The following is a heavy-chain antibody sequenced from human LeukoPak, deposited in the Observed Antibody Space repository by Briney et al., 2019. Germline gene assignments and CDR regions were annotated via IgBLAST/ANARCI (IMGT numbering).Heavy chain of an antibody. CDR2: IYPGDSET. V-gene: IGHV5-51*01. CDR3: ARVPDRSGYFYYFDS. D-gene: IGHD3-22*01. Sequence: GESLKISCKGSGYIFTNYWIAWVRPMPGKGLEWMGIIYPGDSETRYSPSFQGQVTISADRSISTAYLQWSSLKASDTAIFYCARVPDRSGYFYYFDSWGQGTLLAVSA. CDR1: GYIFTNYW. J-gene: IGHJ4*02.